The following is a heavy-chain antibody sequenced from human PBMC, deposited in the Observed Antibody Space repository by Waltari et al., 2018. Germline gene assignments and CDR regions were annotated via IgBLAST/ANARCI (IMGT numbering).Heavy chain of an antibody. CDR3: AREGHCTHGACHWFDP. V-gene: IGHV4-4*07. Sequence: QVQLQESGPGLVRPSDTLSLTCTVSGGYVSSFFYSWIRQAAGRGLEWIGRFHIHGSPSYNHTVRSRVTLSADSSKNPLYLRMISVPAADTAVYYCAREGHCTHGACHWFDPWGQGTPIIVSS. J-gene: IGHJ5*02. CDR1: GGYVSSFF. CDR2: FHIHGSP. D-gene: IGHD2-8*01.